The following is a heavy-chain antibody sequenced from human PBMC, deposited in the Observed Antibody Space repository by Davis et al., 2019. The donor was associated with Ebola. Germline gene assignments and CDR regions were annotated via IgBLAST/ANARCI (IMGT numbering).Heavy chain of an antibody. J-gene: IGHJ6*02. Sequence: MPSETLSLTCAVYGGSFSGYYWSWIRQPPGKGLEWIGEINHSGSTNYNPSLKSRVTISVDTSKNQFSLKLSSVTAADTAAYYCAREAYYYGMDVWGQGTTVTVSS. CDR1: GGSFSGYY. V-gene: IGHV4-34*01. CDR2: INHSGST. CDR3: AREAYYYGMDV.